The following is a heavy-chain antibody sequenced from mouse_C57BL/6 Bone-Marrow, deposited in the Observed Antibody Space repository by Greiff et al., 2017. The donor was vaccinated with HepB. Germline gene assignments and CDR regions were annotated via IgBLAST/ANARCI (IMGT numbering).Heavy chain of an antibody. CDR1: GFTFSSYG. CDR2: ISSGGSYT. J-gene: IGHJ2*01. D-gene: IGHD3-2*02. CDR3: ATAHPTRGYYFDY. Sequence: EVQLVESGGDLVKPGGSLKLSCAASGFTFSSYGMSWVRQTPDKRLEWVATISSGGSYTYYPDSVKGRFTISRDNAKNTLYLQMSSLKSEDTAMYYCATAHPTRGYYFDYWGQGTTLTVSS. V-gene: IGHV5-6*01.